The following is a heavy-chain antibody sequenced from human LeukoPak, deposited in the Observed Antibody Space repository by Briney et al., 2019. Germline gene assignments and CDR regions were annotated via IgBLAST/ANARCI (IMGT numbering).Heavy chain of an antibody. J-gene: IGHJ3*02. D-gene: IGHD3-22*01. Sequence: GGSLRLSCAASGFTFDDYAMHWVRQAPGKGLECVSLISGDGGSTYYADSVKGRFTISRDNSKNSLYLQMNSLRTEDTALYYCAKVFYDSSGIDAFDIWGQGTMVTVSS. CDR3: AKVFYDSSGIDAFDI. CDR1: GFTFDDYA. CDR2: ISGDGGST. V-gene: IGHV3-43*02.